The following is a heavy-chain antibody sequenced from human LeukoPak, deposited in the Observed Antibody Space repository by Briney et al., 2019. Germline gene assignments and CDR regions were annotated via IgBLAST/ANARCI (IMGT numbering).Heavy chain of an antibody. J-gene: IGHJ4*02. CDR3: ASPHVLRYFAWLLHY. CDR2: FDPEDGGT. V-gene: IGHV1-24*01. Sequence: ASVKVSCKVSGYTLTELSMHWVRQAPGKGLEWVGGFDPEDGGTIYAQKFQGRVTMTEDTSTDTAYMELSSLRSEDTAVYYCASPHVLRYFAWLLHYWGQGTLVTVSS. D-gene: IGHD3-9*01. CDR1: GYTLTELS.